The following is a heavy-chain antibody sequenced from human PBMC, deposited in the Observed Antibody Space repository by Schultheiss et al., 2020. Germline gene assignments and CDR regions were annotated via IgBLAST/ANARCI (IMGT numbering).Heavy chain of an antibody. CDR1: GYRFTSYG. CDR3: ARYSPHPYWYFDL. D-gene: IGHD5-18*01. J-gene: IGHJ2*01. Sequence: SVKVSCKASGYRFTSYGISWVRQAPGQGLEWMGGIIPIFGTANYAQKFQGRVTITADESTSTAYMELSSLRSEDTAVYYCARYSPHPYWYFDLWGRGTLVTVSS. V-gene: IGHV1-69*13. CDR2: IIPIFGTA.